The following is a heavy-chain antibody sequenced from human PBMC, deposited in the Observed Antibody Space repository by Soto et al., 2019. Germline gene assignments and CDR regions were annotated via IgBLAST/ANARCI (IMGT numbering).Heavy chain of an antibody. CDR3: ARTTVATLSYYYYGMDV. Sequence: SETLSLTCTVSGGSISSYYWSWIRQPAGKGLEWIGRIYTSGSTNYNPSLKSRVTMSVDTSKNQFSLKLSSVTAADTAVYYCARTTVATLSYYYYGMDVWGQGTTVTVSS. J-gene: IGHJ6*02. CDR2: IYTSGST. V-gene: IGHV4-4*07. CDR1: GGSISSYY. D-gene: IGHD4-17*01.